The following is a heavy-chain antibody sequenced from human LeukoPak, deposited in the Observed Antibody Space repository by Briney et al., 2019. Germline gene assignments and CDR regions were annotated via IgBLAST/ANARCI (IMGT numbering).Heavy chain of an antibody. Sequence: GGSLRLSCAASGFTVSSNYMSWVRQAPEKGLEWVSIIYSGGSTYYADSVKGRFTISRGNSKNTLYLQMNSLRAEDTAVYYCARVVVAATGYYYYYMDVWGKGTTVTISS. V-gene: IGHV3-53*01. CDR3: ARVVVAATGYYYYYMDV. CDR1: GFTVSSNY. D-gene: IGHD2-15*01. J-gene: IGHJ6*03. CDR2: IYSGGST.